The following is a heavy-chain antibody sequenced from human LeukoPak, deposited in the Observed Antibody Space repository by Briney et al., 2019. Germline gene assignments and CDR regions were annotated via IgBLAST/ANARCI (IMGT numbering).Heavy chain of an antibody. CDR3: ARVTQGFWSGYYTGIDWFDP. D-gene: IGHD3-3*01. CDR2: ISAYNGNT. CDR1: GYTFTSYG. J-gene: IGHJ5*02. V-gene: IGHV1-18*01. Sequence: ASVKVSCKASGYTFTSYGISWVRQAPGQGLEWMGWISAYNGNTNYAQKLQGRVTMTTDTSTSTAYMELRSLRSDDTAVYYCARVTQGFWSGYYTGIDWFDPWGQGTLVTVSS.